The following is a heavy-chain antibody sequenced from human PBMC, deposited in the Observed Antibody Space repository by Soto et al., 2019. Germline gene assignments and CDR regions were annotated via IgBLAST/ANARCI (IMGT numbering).Heavy chain of an antibody. Sequence: PSETLSLTCTVSGGSISSSSYYWGWIRQPPGKGLEWIGSIYYSGSTYYNPSLKSRVTIYVDTSKNQFSLKLSSVTAADTAVYYCARTLGSKRGYYYGMDVWGQGTTVTVSS. J-gene: IGHJ6*02. CDR3: ARTLGSKRGYYYGMDV. D-gene: IGHD3-10*01. V-gene: IGHV4-39*01. CDR2: IYYSGST. CDR1: GGSISSSSYY.